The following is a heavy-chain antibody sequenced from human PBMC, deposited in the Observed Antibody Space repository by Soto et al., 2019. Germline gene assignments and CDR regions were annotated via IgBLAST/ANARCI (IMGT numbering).Heavy chain of an antibody. CDR2: IANGDNHI. V-gene: IGHV3-21*01. Sequence: EVQVVESGGGLVKPGGSLRLSCAASGFTFSEYSFLWVRQAPGKGLEWLSFIANGDNHIFYSDSVKGRFTISRDNAKNLVYLQMNSLRAADSAVYYCARENGHCTDACNRGAFDIWGQGTMVTVSS. J-gene: IGHJ3*02. CDR3: ARENGHCTDACNRGAFDI. D-gene: IGHD2-2*01. CDR1: GFTFSEYS.